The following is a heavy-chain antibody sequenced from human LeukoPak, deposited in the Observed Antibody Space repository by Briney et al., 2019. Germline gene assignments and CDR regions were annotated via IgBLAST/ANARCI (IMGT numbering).Heavy chain of an antibody. Sequence: GGSLRLSCAASGFTVSSNYMNWVRQAPGKGLEWVSVIYSGGATYYADSVRGRFTISRDNSKNTLYLQMNSLRAEDTAVYYCARAGGSIKPFDYWGQGTLVTVSS. CDR3: ARAGGSIKPFDY. V-gene: IGHV3-53*01. D-gene: IGHD2-2*01. J-gene: IGHJ4*02. CDR2: IYSGGAT. CDR1: GFTVSSNY.